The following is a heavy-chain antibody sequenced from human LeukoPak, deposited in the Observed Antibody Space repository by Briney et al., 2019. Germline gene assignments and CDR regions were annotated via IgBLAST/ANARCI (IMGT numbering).Heavy chain of an antibody. Sequence: GGSLRLSCAASGFTFSSYAMHWVRQAPGKGLEWVAVISYDGSNKYYADSVKGRFTISRDNSKNTLYLQMNSLRAEDTAVYYCAVAPNYYGMDVWGQGTTVTVSS. J-gene: IGHJ6*02. CDR2: ISYDGSNK. D-gene: IGHD5-12*01. V-gene: IGHV3-30-3*01. CDR3: AVAPNYYGMDV. CDR1: GFTFSSYA.